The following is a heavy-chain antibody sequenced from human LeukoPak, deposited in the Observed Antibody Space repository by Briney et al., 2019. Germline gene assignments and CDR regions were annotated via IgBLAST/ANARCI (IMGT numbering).Heavy chain of an antibody. CDR3: VRGLTTVATWLYL. CDR1: GYTYTTDG. J-gene: IGHJ2*01. D-gene: IGHD4-17*01. CDR2: ISPNSGDT. V-gene: IGHV1-2*02. Sequence: ASVKVSCKASGYTYTTDGISWVRQAPGQGLEWMGWISPNSGDTKYAQKFQGRVTMTRDTSISTACMEVSRLRSDDTAVYYCVRGLTTVATWLYLWGRGTLVTVSS.